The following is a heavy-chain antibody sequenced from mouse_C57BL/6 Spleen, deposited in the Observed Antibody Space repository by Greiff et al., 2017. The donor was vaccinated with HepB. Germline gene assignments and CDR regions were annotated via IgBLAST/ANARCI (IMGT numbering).Heavy chain of an antibody. V-gene: IGHV1-81*01. Sequence: VQVVESGAELARPGASVKLSCKASGYTFTSYGISWVKQRTGQGLEWIGEIYPRSGNTYYNEKFKGKATLTADKSSSTAYMELRSLTSEDSAVYFCARWTPYAMDYWGQGTSVTVSS. CDR2: IYPRSGNT. CDR3: ARWTPYAMDY. J-gene: IGHJ4*01. CDR1: GYTFTSYG.